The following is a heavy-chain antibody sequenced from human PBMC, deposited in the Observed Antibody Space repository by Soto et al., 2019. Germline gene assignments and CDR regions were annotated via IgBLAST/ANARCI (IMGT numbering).Heavy chain of an antibody. J-gene: IGHJ6*03. Sequence: EASVKVSCKASGYTFTSYAMHWVRQAPGQRLEWMGWINVGNGNTKYSQKFQGRVTITRDTSASTAYMELSSLTSEDTAVYYCARQGPSFSVWFGNPGYYYYYYMDVWGKGTTVTVSS. CDR3: ARQGPSFSVWFGNPGYYYYYYMDV. CDR1: GYTFTSYA. D-gene: IGHD3-10*01. V-gene: IGHV1-3*01. CDR2: INVGNGNT.